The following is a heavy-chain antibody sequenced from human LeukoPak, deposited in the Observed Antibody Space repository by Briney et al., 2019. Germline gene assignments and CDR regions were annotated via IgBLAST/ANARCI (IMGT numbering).Heavy chain of an antibody. CDR3: ARERFHPYYMDV. D-gene: IGHD3-3*01. J-gene: IGHJ6*03. CDR2: IIPIFGTA. V-gene: IGHV1-69*13. CDR1: GGTFSSYA. Sequence: SVKVSCKASGGTFSSYAISWARQAPGQGLEWMGGIIPIFGTANYAQKFQGRVTITADDSTSTAYMELSSLRSEDTAVYYCARERFHPYYMDVWGKGTTVTVSS.